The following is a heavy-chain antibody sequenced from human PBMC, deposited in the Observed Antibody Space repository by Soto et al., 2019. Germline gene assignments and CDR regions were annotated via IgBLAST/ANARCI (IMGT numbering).Heavy chain of an antibody. CDR3: ARVSRIPVQGMDG. V-gene: IGHV3-48*03. Sequence: EVQLLESGGGLVQPGGSLRLSCAASGFTFSGYEMNWVRQAPGKGLEWVSYLSSGGGTIYYAESVKGRFSISRDNAKNSLYLQMNSLRAEDTAVYYCARVSRIPVQGMDGRGQGTTVTVSS. CDR2: LSSGGGTI. CDR1: GFTFSGYE. J-gene: IGHJ6*02. D-gene: IGHD1-1*01.